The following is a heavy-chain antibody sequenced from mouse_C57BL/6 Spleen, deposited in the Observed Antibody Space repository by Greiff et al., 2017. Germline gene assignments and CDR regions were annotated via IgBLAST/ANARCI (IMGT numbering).Heavy chain of an antibody. CDR3: ARDYEDGVDYYAMDY. V-gene: IGHV1-53*01. CDR1: GYTFTSYW. CDR2: INPSNGGT. Sequence: QVQLQQPGTELVKPGASVKLSCKASGYTFTSYWMHWVKQRPGQGLEWIGNINPSNGGTNYNEKFKSKATLTVDKSSSTAYMQLSSRTSEDSAVYYCARDYEDGVDYYAMDYWGQGTSVTVSS. D-gene: IGHD1-1*01. J-gene: IGHJ4*01.